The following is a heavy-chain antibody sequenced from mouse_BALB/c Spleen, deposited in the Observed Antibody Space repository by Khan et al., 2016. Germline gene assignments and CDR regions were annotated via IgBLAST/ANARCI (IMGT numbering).Heavy chain of an antibody. CDR2: IYPGDGDT. J-gene: IGHJ2*01. CDR1: GYTFTTYW. V-gene: IGHV1-87*01. CDR3: ARGNSYYDYDY. Sequence: QVQLQQSGAELARPGASVKLSCKASGYTFTTYWMQWVKQRPGQGLEWIGAIYPGDGDTRYTQKFKSKATLTADKSSSTAYMQLSSLASEDSAVYYCARGNSYYDYDYWGQGTTLTVSS. D-gene: IGHD2-4*01.